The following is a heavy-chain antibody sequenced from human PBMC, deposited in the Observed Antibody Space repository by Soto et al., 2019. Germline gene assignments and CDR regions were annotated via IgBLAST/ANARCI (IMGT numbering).Heavy chain of an antibody. J-gene: IGHJ4*02. V-gene: IGHV4-34*01. D-gene: IGHD3-9*01. CDR1: GGSFSGYY. Sequence: SETLSITCAVYGGSFSGYYWSWIRQPPGKGLEWIGEINHSGSTNYDPSLKSRVTISVDTSKNQFSLKLSSVTAADTAVYYCARQPGYYDILTGYSTYYFDYWGQGTPVTVSS. CDR2: INHSGST. CDR3: ARQPGYYDILTGYSTYYFDY.